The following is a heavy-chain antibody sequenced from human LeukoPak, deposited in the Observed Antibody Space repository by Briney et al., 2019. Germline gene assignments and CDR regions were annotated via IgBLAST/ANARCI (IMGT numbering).Heavy chain of an antibody. CDR1: GYTFTSYD. D-gene: IGHD6-13*01. V-gene: IGHV1-8*01. J-gene: IGHJ4*02. CDR3: ARGSIAAAGSDF. CDR2: MNPNSGNT. Sequence: ASVKASCKASGYTFTSYDINWVRQATGQGLEWMGWMNPNSGNTGYAQKFQGRVTMTRNTSISTAYMELSSLRSEDTAVYYCARGSIAAAGSDFWGQGTLVTVSS.